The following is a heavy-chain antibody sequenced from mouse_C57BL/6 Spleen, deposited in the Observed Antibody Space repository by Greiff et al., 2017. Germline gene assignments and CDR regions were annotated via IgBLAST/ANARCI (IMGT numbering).Heavy chain of an antibody. V-gene: IGHV1-69*01. CDR1: GYTFTSYW. CDR3: TRWGGDYGSSFAD. CDR2: IDPYHSYT. J-gene: IGHJ3*01. Sequence: QVQLQQPGAELVMPGASVKLSCKASGYTFTSYWMHWVKQRPGQGLEWIGAIDPYHSYTNYNQKFKGKSTLTVDKSSSTAYMQLSSLTSEYSAVYYCTRWGGDYGSSFADWGQGTLVTVSA. D-gene: IGHD1-1*01.